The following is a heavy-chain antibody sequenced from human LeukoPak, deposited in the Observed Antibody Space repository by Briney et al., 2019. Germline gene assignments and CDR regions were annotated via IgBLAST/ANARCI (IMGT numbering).Heavy chain of an antibody. Sequence: ASVKVSCKASGYTFTSYYMHWVRQAPGQGLEWMGIINPSGGSTSYAQKFQGRVTLTRDTSTSTVYMELSSLRSEDTAVYYCARSSTLGNYFDYWGQGTLVTVSS. CDR1: GYTFTSYY. CDR3: ARSSTLGNYFDY. V-gene: IGHV1-46*01. CDR2: INPSGGST. D-gene: IGHD6-13*01. J-gene: IGHJ4*02.